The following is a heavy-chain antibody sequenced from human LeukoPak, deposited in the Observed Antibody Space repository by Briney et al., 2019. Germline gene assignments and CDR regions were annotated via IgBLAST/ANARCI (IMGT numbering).Heavy chain of an antibody. CDR1: GFIFSSYA. V-gene: IGHV3-30*04. J-gene: IGHJ4*02. CDR3: ARDRAGGSGYRPPDY. CDR2: VSYDGSNK. D-gene: IGHD3-22*01. Sequence: GRSLRLSCAASGFIFSSYAMHWVRQAPGKGLEWVAVVSYDGSNKYYADSVKGRFTISRDNSENTVYLQMNSLRAEDTAVYYCARDRAGGSGYRPPDYWGQGTLVTVSS.